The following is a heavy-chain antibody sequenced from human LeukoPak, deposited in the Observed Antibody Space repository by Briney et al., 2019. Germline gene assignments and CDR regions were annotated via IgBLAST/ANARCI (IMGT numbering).Heavy chain of an antibody. Sequence: GGSLRLSCAASGFTFSSYSMNWVRQAPGKGLEWVSYIDSGSTTMNYADSVQGRFTISRDNAKNSLYLQMNSLRDEDTAVYYCAREYTGSYHTFDIWGQGTMVTVSS. D-gene: IGHD1-26*01. J-gene: IGHJ3*02. V-gene: IGHV3-48*02. CDR1: GFTFSSYS. CDR2: IDSGSTTM. CDR3: AREYTGSYHTFDI.